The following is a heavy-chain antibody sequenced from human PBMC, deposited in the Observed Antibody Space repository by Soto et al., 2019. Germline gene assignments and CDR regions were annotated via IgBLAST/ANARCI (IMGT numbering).Heavy chain of an antibody. CDR2: ISYDGSNK. Sequence: QVQLVESGGGVVQPGRSLRLSCAASGFTFSSYAMHWVRQAPGKGLEWVAVISYDGSNKYYADSVKGRFTISRDNSKNTLYLQMNSLRAEDTAVYYCARDVIGGGNSELEYYYGMDVWGQGTTVTVSS. D-gene: IGHD2-21*02. CDR1: GFTFSSYA. CDR3: ARDVIGGGNSELEYYYGMDV. V-gene: IGHV3-30-3*01. J-gene: IGHJ6*02.